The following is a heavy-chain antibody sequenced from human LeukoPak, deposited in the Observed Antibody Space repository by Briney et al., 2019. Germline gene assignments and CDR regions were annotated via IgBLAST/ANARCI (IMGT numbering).Heavy chain of an antibody. V-gene: IGHV3-30-3*01. J-gene: IGHJ4*02. CDR3: AKVRAYNSGYFDY. D-gene: IGHD6-19*01. CDR2: ISYDGSDR. CDR1: GFTFTDYP. Sequence: GKSLRLSCAASGFTFTDYPMYWVRQAPGKGLEWVAVISYDGSDRYYADSVKGRFTISRDNSKNPLSLEMTSLRTEDTAVYFCAKVRAYNSGYFDYWGQGALVTVSS.